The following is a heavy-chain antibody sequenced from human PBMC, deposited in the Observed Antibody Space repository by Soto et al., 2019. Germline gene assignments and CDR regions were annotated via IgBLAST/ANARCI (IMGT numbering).Heavy chain of an antibody. CDR1: GFSLRTTGMR. V-gene: IGHV2-70*04. D-gene: IGHD3-10*01. CDR2: IDWDDDK. J-gene: IGHJ4*02. Sequence: SGPTLVNPTQTLTLTCTFSGFSLRTTGMRVSWIRQPPGKALEWLARIDWDDDKFYSTSLKTRLTISKDASENQVVLTMTNMDPVDTATYYCARTAGYYRGRHFDFWGQGTLVTVSS. CDR3: ARTAGYYRGRHFDF.